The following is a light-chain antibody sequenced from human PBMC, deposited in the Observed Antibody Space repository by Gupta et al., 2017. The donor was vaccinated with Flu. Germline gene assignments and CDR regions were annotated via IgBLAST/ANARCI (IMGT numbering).Light chain of an antibody. V-gene: IGKV3-15*01. CDR3: QQDDKWPLT. CDR1: QGVNSN. CDR2: GAS. J-gene: IGKJ4*01. Sequence: PATLSVSPGERATLSCRTSQGVNSNLAWYQLKPGQAPRLLMHGASTRATDIPARFSGSGSATEFTLTISSLQSEDFAVYYCQQDDKWPLTFGGGTKVE.